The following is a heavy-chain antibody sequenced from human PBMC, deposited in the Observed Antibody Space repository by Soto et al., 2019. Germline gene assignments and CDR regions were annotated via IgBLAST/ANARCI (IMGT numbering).Heavy chain of an antibody. CDR1: GYTFTSYS. CDR2: ISAYNGNT. CDR3: ARVGGYYDLPYYFDY. Sequence: QVQLVQSGAEVKMPGASVKVSCKATGYTFTSYSISWVRQAPGQGLEWMGWISAYNGNTNYAQKLQGRVTMTTDTSTSTAYMELRSLRSDDTAVYYCARVGGYYDLPYYFDYWGQGTLVTVSS. V-gene: IGHV1-18*01. D-gene: IGHD3-22*01. J-gene: IGHJ4*02.